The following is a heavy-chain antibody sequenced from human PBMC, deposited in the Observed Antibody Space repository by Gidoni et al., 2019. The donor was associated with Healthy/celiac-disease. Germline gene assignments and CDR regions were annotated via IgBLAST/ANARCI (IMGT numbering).Heavy chain of an antibody. V-gene: IGHV3-9*01. Sequence: EVQLVESGGGLVQPGRSLRLSCAASGFTFDDYAMHWVRQAPGKGLEWVSGISWNSGSIGYADSVKGRFTISRDNAKNSLYLQMNSLRAEDTALYYCAKDIAGYSYGGPDYWGQGTLVTVSS. J-gene: IGHJ4*02. D-gene: IGHD5-18*01. CDR2: ISWNSGSI. CDR1: GFTFDDYA. CDR3: AKDIAGYSYGGPDY.